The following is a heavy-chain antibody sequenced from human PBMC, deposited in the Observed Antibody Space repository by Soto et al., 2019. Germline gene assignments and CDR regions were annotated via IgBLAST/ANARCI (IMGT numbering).Heavy chain of an antibody. CDR2: IIPILGIA. Sequence: SVKGSCKTSGGTYSRYTVSWVRQAPGQGLEWMGRIIPILGIANYAQKFQGRVTITADKSTSTAYMELSSLRSEDTAVYYCARASTSDYYYYYGMDVWGQGTTVTVSS. J-gene: IGHJ6*02. CDR1: GGTYSRYT. D-gene: IGHD2-2*01. CDR3: ARASTSDYYYYYGMDV. V-gene: IGHV1-69*02.